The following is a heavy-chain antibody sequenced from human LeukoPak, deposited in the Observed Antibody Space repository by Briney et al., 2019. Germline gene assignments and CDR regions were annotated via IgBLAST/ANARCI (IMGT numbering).Heavy chain of an antibody. CDR2: IYYSGST. CDR1: GGSISSGDYY. Sequence: SETLSLTCTVSGGSISSGDYYWSWIRQPPGKGLEWIGYIYYSGSTYYNPSLKSRVTISVDTSKNQFSLKLSSVTAADTAVYYCARASTAAGVRGAFDIWGQGTMVTVSS. D-gene: IGHD6-13*01. CDR3: ARASTAAGVRGAFDI. V-gene: IGHV4-30-4*08. J-gene: IGHJ3*02.